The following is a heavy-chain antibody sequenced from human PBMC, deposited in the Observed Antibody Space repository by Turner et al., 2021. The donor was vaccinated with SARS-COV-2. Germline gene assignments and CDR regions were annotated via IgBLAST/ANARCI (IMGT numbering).Heavy chain of an antibody. CDR1: GFTVSSNY. Sequence: EVQLVESGGGLVQPGGSLRLSCSASGFTVSSNYMSWVRQAPGTVLEWVSVIYSGGSTYYADSVKGRFTISRHNSKNTLYLQMNSLRAEDTAVYYCARESWGRDPHYWGQGTLVTVSS. J-gene: IGHJ4*02. CDR2: IYSGGST. V-gene: IGHV3-53*04. CDR3: ARESWGRDPHY. D-gene: IGHD3-16*01.